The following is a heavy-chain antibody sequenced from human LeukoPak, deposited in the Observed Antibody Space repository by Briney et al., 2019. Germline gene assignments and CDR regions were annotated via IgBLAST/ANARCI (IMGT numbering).Heavy chain of an antibody. D-gene: IGHD6-19*01. J-gene: IGHJ4*02. V-gene: IGHV3-23*01. Sequence: ETLSLTCAVSGGSISSGGYSWSWVRQAPGKGLEWVSAISGSGGSTYYADSVKGRFTISRDNSKNTLYLQMNSLRAEDTAVYYCAKVRYSSGWPPDYWGQGTLVTVSS. CDR3: AKVRYSSGWPPDY. CDR2: ISGSGGST. CDR1: GGSISSGGYS.